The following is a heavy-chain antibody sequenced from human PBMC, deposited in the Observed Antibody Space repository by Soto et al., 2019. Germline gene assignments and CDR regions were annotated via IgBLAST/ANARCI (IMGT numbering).Heavy chain of an antibody. CDR2: INPNSGGT. J-gene: IGHJ5*02. CDR1: GYAFTGYY. CDR3: ARGGYCSGGSCYPNRMSWFDP. Sequence: ASVKVSCKASGYAFTGYYMHWVRQAPGQGLEWMGWINPNSGGTNYAQKFQGWVTMTRDTSIRTAYMELSRLRSDDTAVYFCARGGYCSGGSCYPNRMSWFDPWGQRTLVTGSS. D-gene: IGHD2-15*01. V-gene: IGHV1-2*04.